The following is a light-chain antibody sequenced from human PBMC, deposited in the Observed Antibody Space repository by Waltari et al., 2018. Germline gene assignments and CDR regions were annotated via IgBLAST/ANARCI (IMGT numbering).Light chain of an antibody. CDR2: LES. CDR1: QTVTNW. V-gene: IGKV1-5*03. Sequence: DIQMTQSPSTLSASIGDTVTITCRASQTVTNWLACYQQKPVQAPKVLIYLESTLDSGVPSMFCGSGSGTHFTLTITSLQPDDVAAYHCQQYHTYPYPFGQGT. J-gene: IGKJ2*01. CDR3: QQYHTYPYP.